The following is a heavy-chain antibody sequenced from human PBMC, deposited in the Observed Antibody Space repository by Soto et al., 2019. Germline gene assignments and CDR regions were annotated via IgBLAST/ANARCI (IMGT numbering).Heavy chain of an antibody. CDR3: ARLAVDGTVYFDY. V-gene: IGHV4-34*01. J-gene: IGHJ4*02. D-gene: IGHD6-19*01. CDR1: VGSFSVYY. CDR2: INHSGST. Sequence: SETLCITCAFYVGSFSVYYWSWIRQPPGKGLEWIGEINHSGSTNYNPSLKSRVTISVDTSKNQFSLKLSSVTAADTAVYYCARLAVDGTVYFDYWGQGTMVTVSS.